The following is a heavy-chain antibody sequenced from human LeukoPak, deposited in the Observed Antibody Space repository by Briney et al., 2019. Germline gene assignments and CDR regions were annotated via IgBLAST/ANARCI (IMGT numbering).Heavy chain of an antibody. D-gene: IGHD1-1*01. Sequence: GGSLRLSCAASGFTFSNYGMHWVRQAPGKGLEWVAVVYYDGSKKYYADSVKGRFTISRDNSKNTLFLQMNSLRDGDTAVYYCTRDERSTYFDCWGQGTLVTVSS. CDR1: GFTFSNYG. CDR3: TRDERSTYFDC. V-gene: IGHV3-33*01. J-gene: IGHJ4*02. CDR2: VYYDGSKK.